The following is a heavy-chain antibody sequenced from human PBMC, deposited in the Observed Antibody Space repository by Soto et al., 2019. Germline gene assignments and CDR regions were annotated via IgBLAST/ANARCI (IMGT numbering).Heavy chain of an antibody. CDR2: ISYDGSNK. CDR1: GFTFSSYA. V-gene: IGHV3-30-3*01. Sequence: QVQLVESGGGVVQPGRSLRLSCAASGFTFSSYAMHWVRQAPGKGLEWVALISYDGSNKYYADSVKGRFTISRDNSRNTLYVQMNSLRAEDTAVYYCVRDLSYCGGDCYFSGMDVWGQGTTVTVSS. D-gene: IGHD2-21*01. J-gene: IGHJ6*02. CDR3: VRDLSYCGGDCYFSGMDV.